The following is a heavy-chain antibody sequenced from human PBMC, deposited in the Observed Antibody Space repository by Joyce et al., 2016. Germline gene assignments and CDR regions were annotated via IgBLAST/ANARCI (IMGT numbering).Heavy chain of an antibody. Sequence: EVQLVESGGGLVQPGGSLRLSCAASGFSFNSYSINWVRQGPGKGRELRSYLSAGSGTIYYADSGKGRFTISRDNAKNSVYLQMNSLRDEDTAVYYCARVGRTGYTCDYWGQGTLVTVSS. CDR2: LSAGSGTI. CDR1: GFSFNSYS. CDR3: ARVGRTGYTCDY. D-gene: IGHD5-24*01. V-gene: IGHV3-48*02. J-gene: IGHJ4*02.